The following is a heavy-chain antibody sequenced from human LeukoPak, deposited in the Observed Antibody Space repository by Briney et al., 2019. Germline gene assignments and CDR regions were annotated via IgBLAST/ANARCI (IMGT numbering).Heavy chain of an antibody. J-gene: IGHJ3*02. CDR3: AKVLVLAFDI. V-gene: IGHV3-23*01. D-gene: IGHD6-13*01. Sequence: GGSLRLSCAASGFTFSSYAMSWVRQAPGKGLEWVSAISGSGGSTYYADSVKGRLTISRDNSKDTLYLQMNSLRAEDTAVYYCAKVLVLAFDIWGQGTMVTVSS. CDR1: GFTFSSYA. CDR2: ISGSGGST.